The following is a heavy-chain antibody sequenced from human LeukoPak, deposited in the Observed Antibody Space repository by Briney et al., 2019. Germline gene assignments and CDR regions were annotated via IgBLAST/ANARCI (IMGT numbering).Heavy chain of an antibody. CDR1: GYTFTSYG. CDR3: AREKNLPYYDYVWGSRALDY. J-gene: IGHJ4*02. Sequence: ASVKVSCKASGYTFTSYGISWVRQAPGQGLEWMGWISAYNGNTKYGQKLQERVTMTTDTSTSTAYMELRSLRSDDTAVYYCAREKNLPYYDYVWGSRALDYWGQGTLVTVSS. D-gene: IGHD3-16*01. CDR2: ISAYNGNT. V-gene: IGHV1-18*01.